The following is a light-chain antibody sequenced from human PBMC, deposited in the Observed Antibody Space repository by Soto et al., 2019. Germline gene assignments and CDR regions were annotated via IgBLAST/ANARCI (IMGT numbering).Light chain of an antibody. CDR3: ASFTSSSTQV. Sequence: QSALTQPASVSGSPGQSITISCTGSSSDVGGYNYVSWYQQHPGKVPKLIIYEVSNRPSRVSNRFSGSKSGNTASLTISWLRTEDEADYFCASFTSSSTQVLGPGTKLTVL. CDR1: SSDVGGYNY. V-gene: IGLV2-14*01. J-gene: IGLJ1*01. CDR2: EVS.